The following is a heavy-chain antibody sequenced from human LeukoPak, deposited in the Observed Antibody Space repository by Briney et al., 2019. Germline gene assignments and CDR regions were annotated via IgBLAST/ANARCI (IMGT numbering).Heavy chain of an antibody. D-gene: IGHD3-22*01. CDR2: ISYDGSNK. Sequence: TGRSLRLSCAASGFTFSSYGMHWVRQAPGKGLEWVAVISYDGSNKYYADSVKGRFTISRDNSKNTLYLQMNSLRAEDKAVYYCAKASRYYDSSGYFDYWGQGTLVTVSS. J-gene: IGHJ4*02. CDR1: GFTFSSYG. CDR3: AKASRYYDSSGYFDY. V-gene: IGHV3-30*18.